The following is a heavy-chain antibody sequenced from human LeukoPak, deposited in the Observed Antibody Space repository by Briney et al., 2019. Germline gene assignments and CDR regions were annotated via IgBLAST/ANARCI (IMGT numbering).Heavy chain of an antibody. CDR1: GFTFSTYA. J-gene: IGHJ4*02. D-gene: IGHD2-2*02. CDR3: ARGYCTSSSCYNDY. Sequence: GGSLRLSCVTSGFTFSTYAFHWVRQAPGKGLEWVATLSFDVNNKYYADSVRGRFTISRDNSKNTLYLQMNSLRAEDTAVYSCARGYCTSSSCYNDYWGQGTLVTVSS. V-gene: IGHV3-30*04. CDR2: LSFDVNNK.